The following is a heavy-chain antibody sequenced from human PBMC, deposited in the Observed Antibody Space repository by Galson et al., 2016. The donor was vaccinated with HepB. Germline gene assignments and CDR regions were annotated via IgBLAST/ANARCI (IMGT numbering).Heavy chain of an antibody. CDR2: SHHNGNT. J-gene: IGHJ5*02. CDR3: ARHVSGNSWSWGEYNWFDP. D-gene: IGHD6-13*01. CDR1: GDSITTNYY. Sequence: SETLSLTCAVFGDSITTNYYWGWIRQPPGKGLEWIGSSHHNGNTYYTTSLKGRVSISLDTSRNQFSLLLNSVTAADTALYYCARHVSGNSWSWGEYNWFDPWGRGTLVTVAS. V-gene: IGHV4-39*01.